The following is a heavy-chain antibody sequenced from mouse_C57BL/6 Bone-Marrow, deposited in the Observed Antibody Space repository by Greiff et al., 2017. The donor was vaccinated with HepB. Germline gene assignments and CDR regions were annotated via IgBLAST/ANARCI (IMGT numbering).Heavy chain of an antibody. J-gene: IGHJ2*01. CDR1: GFTFTDYY. Sequence: EVKLVESGGGLVQPGGSLSLSCAASGFTFTDYYMSWVRQPPGKALEWLGFIRNKANGYTTEYSASVKGRFSISRDNSQSILYLQMNALIAEDSATYYCARYAYGSLDYWGQGTTLTVSS. CDR2: IRNKANGYTT. D-gene: IGHD1-1*01. CDR3: ARYAYGSLDY. V-gene: IGHV7-3*01.